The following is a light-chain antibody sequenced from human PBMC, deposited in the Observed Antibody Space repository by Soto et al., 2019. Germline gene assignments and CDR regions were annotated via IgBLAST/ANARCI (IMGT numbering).Light chain of an antibody. V-gene: IGKV1-39*01. Sequence: DIQMTQSPSSLSASVGARVTITCRASENIGSHLNLYQQKPGQAPKALIYAVSSLQSGVPSRFSGSGSETDFTLTISSLQPEDFATYYCQQSYSAPQFTFGPGTKVEIK. J-gene: IGKJ3*01. CDR3: QQSYSAPQFT. CDR1: ENIGSH. CDR2: AVS.